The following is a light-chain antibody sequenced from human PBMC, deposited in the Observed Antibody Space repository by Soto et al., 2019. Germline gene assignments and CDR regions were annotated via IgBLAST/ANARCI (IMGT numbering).Light chain of an antibody. J-gene: IGKJ3*01. CDR3: QQYRRSPFT. CDR2: GAS. Sequence: EIVLTQSPDTLSLSPGERATLSCRASQSVCISYLAWYQQKPGQAPRLLFYGASSRYTGIPDRFSGSGSGTEFTITISRLEPEDSAVFYCQQYRRSPFTFGPGTKVDIK. V-gene: IGKV3-20*01. CDR1: QSVCISY.